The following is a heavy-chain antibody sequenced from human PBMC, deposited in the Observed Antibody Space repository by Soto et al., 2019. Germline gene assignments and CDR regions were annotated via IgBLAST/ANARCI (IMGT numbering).Heavy chain of an antibody. CDR1: GYTFTSYG. CDR3: AREPDYYDSSGPGYYGMDF. J-gene: IGHJ6*02. D-gene: IGHD3-22*01. CDR2: ISAYNGNT. V-gene: IGHV1-18*01. Sequence: QVQLVQSGAEVKKPGASVKVSCKASGYTFTSYGISWVRQAPGQGLEWMGWISAYNGNTNYEQKLQGRVTMTTDTSTSTAYMERRSLRSDDTAVYYCAREPDYYDSSGPGYYGMDFWVQGTTVTVSS.